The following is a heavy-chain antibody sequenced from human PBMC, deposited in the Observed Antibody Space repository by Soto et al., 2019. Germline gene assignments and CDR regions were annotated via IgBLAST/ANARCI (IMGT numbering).Heavy chain of an antibody. CDR3: ARGEGQLRANYYYGMDV. D-gene: IGHD6-6*01. V-gene: IGHV1-2*02. J-gene: IGHJ6*02. CDR1: GYTFTGYY. CDR2: INPNSGGT. Sequence: ASVKVSCKASGYTFTGYYMHWVRQAPGQGLEWMGWINPNSGGTNYAQKFQGRVTMTRDTSISTAYMELSRLRSDDTAVYYCARGEGQLRANYYYGMDVWGQGTTVTVCS.